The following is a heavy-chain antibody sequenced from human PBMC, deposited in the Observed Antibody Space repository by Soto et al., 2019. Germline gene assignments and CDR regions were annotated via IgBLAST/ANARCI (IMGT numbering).Heavy chain of an antibody. D-gene: IGHD3-22*01. CDR1: VGSISIYY. V-gene: IGHV4-59*01. CDR3: ARKLDSSGYYYYYYGMDV. CDR2: IYYSGST. J-gene: IGHJ6*02. Sequence: SETLSLTCTFSVGSISIYYWGWMRQPPGKGLEWIGYIYYSGSTNYNPSLKSRVTISVDTSKNQFSLKLSSVTAADTAVYYCARKLDSSGYYYYYYGMDVWGQGTTVTVSS.